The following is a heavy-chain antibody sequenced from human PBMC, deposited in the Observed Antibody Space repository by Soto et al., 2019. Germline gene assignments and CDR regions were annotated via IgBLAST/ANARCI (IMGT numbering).Heavy chain of an antibody. J-gene: IGHJ5*02. Sequence: ETLSLTCTVSGVSMSSSGYYWGWIRQPPGKGLEWIGSIYYSGSTFYNPSLKSRVTLSIDTSRNQFSLKLSSVTAADSAVYYCARGDSGSYNNWFDAWGQGTLVTVSS. CDR2: IYYSGST. CDR1: GVSMSSSGYY. V-gene: IGHV4-39*01. D-gene: IGHD1-26*01. CDR3: ARGDSGSYNNWFDA.